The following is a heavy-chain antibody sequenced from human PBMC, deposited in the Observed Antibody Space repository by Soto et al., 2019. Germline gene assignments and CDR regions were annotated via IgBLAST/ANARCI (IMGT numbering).Heavy chain of an antibody. V-gene: IGHV1-69*10. Sequence: SVKVSCKSSGGTFSSYAISWVRQAPGQGLEWMGGVIPVFGLATYAQKVQGRVTITADKSTNTAYMEVSSLRSEDTAVYYCARGKSYYGSGKGIYDYYSLDVWGQGTTVTVSS. CDR3: ARGKSYYGSGKGIYDYYSLDV. D-gene: IGHD3-10*01. CDR2: VIPVFGLA. J-gene: IGHJ6*02. CDR1: GGTFSSYA.